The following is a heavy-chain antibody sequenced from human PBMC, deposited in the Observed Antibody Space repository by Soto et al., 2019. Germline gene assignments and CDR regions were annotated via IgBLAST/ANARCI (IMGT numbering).Heavy chain of an antibody. D-gene: IGHD2-2*01. CDR3: AKMYCSSTSCPPGDLLDP. V-gene: IGHV3-30*18. CDR2: ISYDGSNK. CDR1: GFTFSSYG. Sequence: QPGGSLRLSCAASGFTFSSYGMHWVRQAPGKGLEWVAVISYDGSNKYYADSVKGRFTISRDNSKNTLYLQMNSLRAEDTAVYYCAKMYCSSTSCPPGDLLDPWGQGTLVTVSS. J-gene: IGHJ5*02.